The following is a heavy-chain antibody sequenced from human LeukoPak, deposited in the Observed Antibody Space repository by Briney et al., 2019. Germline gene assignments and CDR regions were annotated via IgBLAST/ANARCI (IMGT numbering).Heavy chain of an antibody. CDR3: AKDLSPFYDSGGYYSPFDY. Sequence: GGSLRLSCAASGFTFSSYAMSWVRQAPGKGLEWVSAISGSGGSIYYADSVKGRFTISRDNSKNTLYLQMNSLRAEDTAVYYCAKDLSPFYDSGGYYSPFDYWGQGTLVTVSS. V-gene: IGHV3-23*01. CDR1: GFTFSSYA. J-gene: IGHJ4*02. CDR2: ISGSGGSI. D-gene: IGHD3-22*01.